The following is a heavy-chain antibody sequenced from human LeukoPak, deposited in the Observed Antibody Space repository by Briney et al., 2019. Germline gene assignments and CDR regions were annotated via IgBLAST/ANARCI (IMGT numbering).Heavy chain of an antibody. CDR1: GDSINSYY. D-gene: IGHD6-13*01. J-gene: IGHJ5*02. CDR3: ARTGDSSGWFNWFDP. Sequence: SETLSLTCTVSGDSINSYYWNRIRQPPGKGLEWIGYGHYTGSTYKNPSLNSRVAFSVDTSKNQFSLKLSSVTAADTAVYYCARTGDSSGWFNWFDPWGQGTLVTVSS. V-gene: IGHV4-59*12. CDR2: GHYTGST.